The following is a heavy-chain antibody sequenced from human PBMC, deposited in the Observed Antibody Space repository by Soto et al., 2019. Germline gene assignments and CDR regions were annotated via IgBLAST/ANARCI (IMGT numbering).Heavy chain of an antibody. V-gene: IGHV1-18*01. CDR2: ISAYNGNT. CDR1: GYTFTSYG. Sequence: QVQLVQSGAEVKKPGASVKVSCKASGYTFTSYGISWVRQAPGQGLEWMGWISAYNGNTNYPQKLQGRVTMTTDTSTSTANMELRSLRADDTAVYYCARSQQWPGNYYYGMDVWGQGTTVTASS. J-gene: IGHJ6*02. CDR3: ARSQQWPGNYYYGMDV. D-gene: IGHD6-19*01.